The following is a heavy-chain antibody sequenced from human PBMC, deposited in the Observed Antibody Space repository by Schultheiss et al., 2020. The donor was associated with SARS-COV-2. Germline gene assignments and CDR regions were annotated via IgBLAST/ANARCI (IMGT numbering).Heavy chain of an antibody. Sequence: SETLSLTCTVSGGSISSYYWSWIRQPPGKGLEWIGYIYYSGSTNYNPSLKSRVTISVDTTKNQFSLKLSSVTAADTAEYYCARQSGATDSDYWGQGTLVTVSS. CDR3: ARQSGATDSDY. V-gene: IGHV4-59*08. CDR1: GGSISSYY. D-gene: IGHD5-24*01. CDR2: IYYSGST. J-gene: IGHJ4*02.